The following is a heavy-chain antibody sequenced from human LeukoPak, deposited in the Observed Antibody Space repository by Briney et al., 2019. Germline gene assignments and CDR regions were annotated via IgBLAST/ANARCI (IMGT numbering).Heavy chain of an antibody. CDR3: TTDPSTYYYDSSGRKLDY. Sequence: GGSLRLSRAASGFTFSNAWMSWVRQAPGKGLEWVGRIKSKTDGGTTDYAAPVKGRFTISRDDSKNTLYLQMNSLKTEDTAVYYCTTDPSTYYYDSSGRKLDYWGQGTLVTVSS. V-gene: IGHV3-15*01. CDR2: IKSKTDGGTT. J-gene: IGHJ4*02. CDR1: GFTFSNAW. D-gene: IGHD3-22*01.